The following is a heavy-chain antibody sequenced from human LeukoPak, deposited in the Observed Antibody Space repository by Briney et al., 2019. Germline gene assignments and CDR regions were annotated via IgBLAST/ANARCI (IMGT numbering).Heavy chain of an antibody. CDR3: ARAPRYGDYAPDY. CDR2: IIPIFGTA. CDR1: GGTFNNYA. V-gene: IGHV1-69*13. D-gene: IGHD4-17*01. J-gene: IGHJ4*02. Sequence: GASVKVSCKASGGTFNNYAINWVRQAPGQGLEWMGGIIPIFGTANYAQKFQGRVTITADESTSTAYMELSSLRSEDTAVYYCARAPRYGDYAPDYWGQGTLVTVSS.